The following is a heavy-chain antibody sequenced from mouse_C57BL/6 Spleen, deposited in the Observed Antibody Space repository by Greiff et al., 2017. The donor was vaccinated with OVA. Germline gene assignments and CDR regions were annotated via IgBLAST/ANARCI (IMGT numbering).Heavy chain of an antibody. Sequence: QVQLQQSGAELARPGASVKLSCKASGYTFTSYGISWVKQRTGQGLEWIGEIYPRSGNTYYNEKFKGKATLTADKSSSTAYMELRSLTSEDSAVYFCARSGDYLFAYWGQGTLVTVSA. V-gene: IGHV1-81*01. J-gene: IGHJ3*01. CDR2: IYPRSGNT. D-gene: IGHD2-4*01. CDR1: GYTFTSYG. CDR3: ARSGDYLFAY.